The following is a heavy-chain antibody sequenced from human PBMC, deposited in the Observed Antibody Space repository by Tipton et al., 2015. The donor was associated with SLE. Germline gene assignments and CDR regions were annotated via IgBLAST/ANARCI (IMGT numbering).Heavy chain of an antibody. CDR2: VNHIGTI. Sequence: TLSLTCDVNGGSFSGYYWSWIRQPPGKGLEWIGEVNHIGTIYYNASLKSRVTISIDTSKSHFSLKLTSVTAADTAVYYCARMEGMITYGGIAGLWGQGILVTVSS. CDR1: GGSFSGYY. V-gene: IGHV4-34*01. CDR3: ARMEGMITYGGIAGL. J-gene: IGHJ4*02. D-gene: IGHD3-16*01.